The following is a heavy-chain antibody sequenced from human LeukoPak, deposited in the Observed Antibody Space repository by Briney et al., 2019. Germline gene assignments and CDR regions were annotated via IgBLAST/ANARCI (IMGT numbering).Heavy chain of an antibody. J-gene: IGHJ4*02. Sequence: PSQTLSLTCTVSGGSISSGGYHWSWIRQHPGKGLEWIGYIYYSGTTNYNPSLKSRVTISVDTSKNQFSLKLSSVTAVDTAVYYCARGRYYYDSSGYNDFDYWGQGTLVTVSS. D-gene: IGHD3-22*01. V-gene: IGHV4-31*03. CDR1: GGSISSGGYH. CDR2: IYYSGTT. CDR3: ARGRYYYDSSGYNDFDY.